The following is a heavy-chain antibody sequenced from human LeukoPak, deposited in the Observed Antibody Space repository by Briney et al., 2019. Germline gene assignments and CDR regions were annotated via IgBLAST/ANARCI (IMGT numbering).Heavy chain of an antibody. CDR3: ARAHNWKYGTFDY. CDR1: GFTFSSYS. Sequence: GGSLRLSCAASGFTFSSYSMNWVRQAPGEGLEWVSCISSSSSYIYYADSVKGRFTISRDNAKNSLYLQMNSLRAEDTAVYYCARAHNWKYGTFDYWGQGTLVTVSS. CDR2: ISSSSSYI. V-gene: IGHV3-21*01. J-gene: IGHJ4*02. D-gene: IGHD1-7*01.